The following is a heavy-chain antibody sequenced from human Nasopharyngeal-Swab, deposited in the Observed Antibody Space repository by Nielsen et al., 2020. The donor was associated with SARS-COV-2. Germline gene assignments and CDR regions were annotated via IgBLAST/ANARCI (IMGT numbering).Heavy chain of an antibody. V-gene: IGHV3-23*01. D-gene: IGHD6-13*01. CDR1: GFPFSTYA. CDR2: ISVSGDYT. J-gene: IGHJ4*02. Sequence: LSLTCSASGFPFSTYAMTWVPQTPGRGPEWVSTISVSGDYTYYADSAKGRFSISRDNSKSTLYLQMNSLRAEDTAVYYCAKHAAYTNSWHHFDYWGQGTLVTVS. CDR3: AKHAAYTNSWHHFDY.